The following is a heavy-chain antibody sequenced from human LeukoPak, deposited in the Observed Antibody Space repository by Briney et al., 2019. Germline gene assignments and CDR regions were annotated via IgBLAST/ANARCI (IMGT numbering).Heavy chain of an antibody. CDR2: INPNSGGT. CDR3: ARDRESNYLYDY. V-gene: IGHV1-2*06. D-gene: IGHD4-11*01. Sequence: ASVKVSCKASGYTFTGYYMHWVRQAPGQGLEWMGRINPNSGGTNYAQKFQGRVTMTRDTSTSTAYMELSRLRSDDTAVYYCARDRESNYLYDYWGQGTLVTVSS. J-gene: IGHJ4*02. CDR1: GYTFTGYY.